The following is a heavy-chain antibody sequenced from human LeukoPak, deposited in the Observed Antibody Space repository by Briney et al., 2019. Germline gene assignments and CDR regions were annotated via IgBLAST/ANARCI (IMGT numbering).Heavy chain of an antibody. CDR3: ARDLGNWDDY. CDR2: IYYSGST. Sequence: PSETLSLTCTVSGGSISSHYWSWIRQPPGKGLEWIGYIYYSGSTNYNPSLKSRVTISVDTSKNQFSLKLSSVTAADAAVYYCARDLGNWDDYWGQGTLVTVSS. D-gene: IGHD7-27*01. V-gene: IGHV4-59*11. CDR1: GGSISSHY. J-gene: IGHJ4*02.